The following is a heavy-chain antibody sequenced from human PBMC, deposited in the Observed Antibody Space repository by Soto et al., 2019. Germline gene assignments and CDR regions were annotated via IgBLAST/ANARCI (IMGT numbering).Heavy chain of an antibody. J-gene: IGHJ4*02. CDR1: GFSLSTSGVG. V-gene: IGHV2-5*01. Sequence: SGPTLVNPTQTLTLTCTFSGFSLSTSGVGVGWIRQPPGKALEWLALIYWNDDKRYSPSLKGRLTITKDTSKNQVVLTMTNMDPVDTATYYCAHRDRWLLGLDYWGQGTLVTVSS. D-gene: IGHD3-22*01. CDR3: AHRDRWLLGLDY. CDR2: IYWNDDK.